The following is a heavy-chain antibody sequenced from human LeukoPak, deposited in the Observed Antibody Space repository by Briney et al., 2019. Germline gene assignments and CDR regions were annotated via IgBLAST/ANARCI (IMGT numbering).Heavy chain of an antibody. D-gene: IGHD1-26*01. CDR3: AKDYSGSPGGFDY. Sequence: GGSLRLSCAASGFTFSRYGMHWVRQAPGKGPEWVAVISSDGSKKYYIDSVKGRFTISRDNSKDTLYLQMNSLRAEDTAVYYCAKDYSGSPGGFDYWGQGTLVTVSS. V-gene: IGHV3-30*18. J-gene: IGHJ4*02. CDR1: GFTFSRYG. CDR2: ISSDGSKK.